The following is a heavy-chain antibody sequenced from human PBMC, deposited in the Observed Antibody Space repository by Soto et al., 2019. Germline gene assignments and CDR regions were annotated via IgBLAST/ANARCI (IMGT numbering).Heavy chain of an antibody. CDR3: ARAYGGYADY. Sequence: SETLSLTCTVSGGSISSYYWSWFRQPPGKGLEWIGYIYYSGSTNYNPYLKSRVTISVDTSKNQFSLKLSSVTAADTAVYYCARAYGGYADYWGQGALVTVSS. CDR2: IYYSGST. V-gene: IGHV4-59*01. D-gene: IGHD5-12*01. CDR1: GGSISSYY. J-gene: IGHJ4*02.